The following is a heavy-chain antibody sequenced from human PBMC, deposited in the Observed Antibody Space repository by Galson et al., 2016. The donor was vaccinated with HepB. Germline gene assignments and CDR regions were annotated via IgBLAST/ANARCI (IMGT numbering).Heavy chain of an antibody. J-gene: IGHJ6*02. V-gene: IGHV4-30-2*01. CDR3: AREAVTTAYGVDV. CDR1: GGSITSGGYS. CDR2: IYHTGTT. D-gene: IGHD4-17*01. Sequence: TLSLTCSVSGGSITSGGYSWSWIRQPPGKGLEWIGYIYHTGTTDYSPSLKNRVTMSVDRSKNQFSLKLTSVTAADTAVYYCAREAVTTAYGVDVWGQGTTVTVSS.